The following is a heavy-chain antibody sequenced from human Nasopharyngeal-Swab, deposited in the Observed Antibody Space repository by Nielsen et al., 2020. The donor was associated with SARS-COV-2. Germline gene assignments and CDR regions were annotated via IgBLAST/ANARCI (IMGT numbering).Heavy chain of an antibody. Sequence: LKISCAASGFTFSSYEMNWVRQAPGKGLEWVSYISSSGSTIYYADSVKGRFTISRDNAKNSLYLQMNSLRAEDTAVYYCARCHITIFGVPYGMDVWGQGTTVTVSS. V-gene: IGHV3-48*03. CDR3: ARCHITIFGVPYGMDV. CDR1: GFTFSSYE. CDR2: ISSSGSTI. D-gene: IGHD3-3*01. J-gene: IGHJ6*02.